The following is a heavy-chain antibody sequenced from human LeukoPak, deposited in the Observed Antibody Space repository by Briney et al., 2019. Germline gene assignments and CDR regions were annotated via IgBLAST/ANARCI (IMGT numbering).Heavy chain of an antibody. Sequence: GGSLRLSCAASGFTFSSYEMNWVRQAPGKGLEWVAALSHSGGRTYYADSVKGRFTISRDTSKNTLYLQINSLRAEDTAVYYCAKGVDYQKLEHWGQGTLVTVSS. CDR3: AKGVDYQKLEH. CDR1: GFTFSSYE. D-gene: IGHD3/OR15-3a*01. J-gene: IGHJ4*02. CDR2: LSHSGGRT. V-gene: IGHV3-23*01.